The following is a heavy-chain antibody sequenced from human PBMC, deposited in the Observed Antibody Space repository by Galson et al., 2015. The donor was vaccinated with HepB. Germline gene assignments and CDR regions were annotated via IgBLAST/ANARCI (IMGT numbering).Heavy chain of an antibody. J-gene: IGHJ4*02. CDR3: AKFYGADLLWFGELWD. CDR2: ISGSGGNT. Sequence: SLRLSCAASGFTFSSYGMSWVRQAPGKGLEWVSTISGSGGNTYYADSVKGRSTISRDNSKNTLYLQMNSLRDEDTAVYYCAKFYGADLLWFGELWDWGQGTLVTVSS. CDR1: GFTFSSYG. D-gene: IGHD3-10*01. V-gene: IGHV3-23*01.